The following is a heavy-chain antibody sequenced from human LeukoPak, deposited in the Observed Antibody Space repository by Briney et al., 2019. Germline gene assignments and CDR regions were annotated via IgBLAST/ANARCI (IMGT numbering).Heavy chain of an antibody. V-gene: IGHV1-69*04. CDR1: GGTFSSYA. J-gene: IGHJ5*02. CDR2: IIPILGIA. Sequence: SVKVSCKASGGTFSSYAISWVRQAPGQGLEWMGRIIPILGIANYAQKFQRRVTITRGLSTSTAYMELSSLRSEDTAVYYCAAVPFLRDFYDSSTSYLWGQGTLVTVSS. D-gene: IGHD3-22*01. CDR3: AAVPFLRDFYDSSTSYL.